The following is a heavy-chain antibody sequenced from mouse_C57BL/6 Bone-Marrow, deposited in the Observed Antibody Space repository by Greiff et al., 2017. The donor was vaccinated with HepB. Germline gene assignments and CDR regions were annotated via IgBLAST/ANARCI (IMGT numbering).Heavy chain of an antibody. CDR1: GYTFTDYY. J-gene: IGHJ2*01. CDR2: IYPRSGNT. V-gene: IGHV1-26*01. CDR3: ARGSGYYGSSYAFDY. Sequence: EVQLQQSGPELVKPGASVKISCKASGYTFTDYYINWVKQSHGKSLEWIGEIYPRSGNTYYNEKFKGKATLTADKSSSTAYMELRSLTSEDSAVYCCARGSGYYGSSYAFDYWGQGTTLTVSS. D-gene: IGHD1-1*01.